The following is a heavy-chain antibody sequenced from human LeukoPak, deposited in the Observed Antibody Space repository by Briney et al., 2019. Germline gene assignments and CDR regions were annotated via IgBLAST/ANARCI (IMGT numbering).Heavy chain of an antibody. CDR3: VRGGTYWTVS. CDR1: GFVSSASY. CDR2: IKPDGSEK. V-gene: IGHV3-7*01. J-gene: IGHJ5*01. Sequence: GGSLRLSCAASGFVSSASYMSWVRKAPGKGLEWVATIKPDGSEKYHVDSVSGRFTISRDNTNDSLFLQMNSLRVDDTAVYYCVRGGTYWTVSWGQGTLVNVS.